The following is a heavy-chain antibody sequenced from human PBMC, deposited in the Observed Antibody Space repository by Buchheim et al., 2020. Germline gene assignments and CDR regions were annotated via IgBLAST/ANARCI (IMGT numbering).Heavy chain of an antibody. V-gene: IGHV3-30-3*01. J-gene: IGHJ6*02. D-gene: IGHD4-17*01. CDR2: ISYDGSNK. Sequence: QVQLVESGGGVVQPGRSLRLSCAASGFTFSSYAMHWVRRAPGKGLEWVAVISYDGSNKYYADSVKGRFTISRDNSKNTLYLQMNSLRAEDTAVYYCARESDYGDYVVIGYYGMDVWGQGTT. CDR1: GFTFSSYA. CDR3: ARESDYGDYVVIGYYGMDV.